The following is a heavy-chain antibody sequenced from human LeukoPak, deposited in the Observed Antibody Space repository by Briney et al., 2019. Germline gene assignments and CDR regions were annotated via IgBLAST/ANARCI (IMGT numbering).Heavy chain of an antibody. Sequence: SGTLSLTCAVSGGSISSSNWWSWGRQPPGKGLEGSGEIYHSRNTNFNPSLRTRVTISVDKSKKHFSLKMTSVTAADTAVYYSARDNQYNSDSSDYGGTTFDYWGQGTLVTVSS. V-gene: IGHV4-4*02. CDR2: IYHSRNT. CDR1: GGSISSSNW. J-gene: IGHJ4*02. CDR3: ARDNQYNSDSSDYGGTTFDY. D-gene: IGHD3-22*01.